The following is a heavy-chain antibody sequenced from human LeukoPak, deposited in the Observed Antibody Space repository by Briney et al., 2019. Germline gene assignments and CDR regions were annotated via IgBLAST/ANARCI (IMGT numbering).Heavy chain of an antibody. CDR2: IWYDGSNK. Sequence: GRSLRLSCAASGFTFSSYGMHWVRQAPGKGLEWVAVIWYDGSNKYYADSVKGRFTISRDNSKNTLYLQMNSLRAEDTAVYYCARDPNGSYSFDYWGQGTLVTVSS. CDR1: GFTFSSYG. J-gene: IGHJ4*02. CDR3: ARDPNGSYSFDY. V-gene: IGHV3-33*01. D-gene: IGHD1-26*01.